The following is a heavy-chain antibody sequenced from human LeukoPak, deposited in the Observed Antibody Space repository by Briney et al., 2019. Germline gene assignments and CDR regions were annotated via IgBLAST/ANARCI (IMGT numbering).Heavy chain of an antibody. CDR2: IYSGGST. CDR3: ARGGVAAAVTHFDY. J-gene: IGHJ4*02. CDR1: GFTVSSNY. Sequence: GGSLRLSCAASGFTVSSNYMSWVRQAPGKGLEWVSVIYSGGSTYYADSVKGRLTISGDNSKNTLYLQMNSLRAEDTAVYYCARGGVAAAVTHFDYWGQGTLVTVSS. V-gene: IGHV3-53*01. D-gene: IGHD6-13*01.